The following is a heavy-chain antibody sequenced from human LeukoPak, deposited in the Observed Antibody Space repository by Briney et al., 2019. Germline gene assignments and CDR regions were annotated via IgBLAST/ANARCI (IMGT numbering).Heavy chain of an antibody. D-gene: IGHD3-10*02. CDR1: GFTFDDYA. CDR3: AKDIFVRRNYYYYMDV. V-gene: IGHV3-9*01. J-gene: IGHJ6*03. Sequence: GGSLRLSCAASGFTFDDYAMHWVRQAPGKGLEWVSGTSWNSGRLGYADSVKGRFTISRDNAKNSLYLQMNSPRAEDTALYYCAKDIFVRRNYYYYMDVWGKGTTVTVSS. CDR2: TSWNSGRL.